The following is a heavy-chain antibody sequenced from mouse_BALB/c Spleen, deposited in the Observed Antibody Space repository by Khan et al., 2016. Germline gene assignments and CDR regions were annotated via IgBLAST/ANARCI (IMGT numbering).Heavy chain of an antibody. V-gene: IGHV3-2*02. CDR1: GYSITSDYA. Sequence: EVQLQESGPGLVKPSQSLSLTCTVTGYSITSDYAWNWIRQFPGDELEWMGYISYSGSTSYNPSLKSRISLTQDTSKNQFFLQLNSVTTEDTATYYCARGMITTFDYWGQGTTLTVSS. D-gene: IGHD2-4*01. J-gene: IGHJ2*01. CDR3: ARGMITTFDY. CDR2: ISYSGST.